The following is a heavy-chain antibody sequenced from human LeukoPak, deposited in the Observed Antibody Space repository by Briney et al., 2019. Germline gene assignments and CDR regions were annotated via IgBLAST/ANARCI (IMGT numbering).Heavy chain of an antibody. CDR1: GGSISSSSYY. CDR3: ARLPLLDYYDSSGYYRDY. J-gene: IGHJ4*02. CDR2: IYYSGST. D-gene: IGHD3-22*01. Sequence: KPSETLSLTCTVSGGSISSSSYYWAWIRQPPGKGLEWIGSIYYSGSTYYNPSLKSRVTISVDTSKNQFSLKLSSVTAADTAVYYCARLPLLDYYDSSGYYRDYWGQGTLVTVSS. V-gene: IGHV4-39*01.